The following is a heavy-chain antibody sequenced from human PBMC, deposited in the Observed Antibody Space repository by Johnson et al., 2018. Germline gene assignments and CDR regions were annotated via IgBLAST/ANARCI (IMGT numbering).Heavy chain of an antibody. V-gene: IGHV3-21*01. CDR2: ISSDSSYI. J-gene: IGHJ6*02. CDR1: GFTFSSYS. Sequence: VQLVESGGGLGKPGGSLRLSCAASGFTFSSYSMNWVRQAPGKGLEWVSSISSDSSYISYADSVKGRFTISRDNARNSLYLQMNSLRAEDTTVYYWTRGEETTSDYGMDVWGQGTTVTVSS. D-gene: IGHD3-16*01. CDR3: TRGEETTSDYGMDV.